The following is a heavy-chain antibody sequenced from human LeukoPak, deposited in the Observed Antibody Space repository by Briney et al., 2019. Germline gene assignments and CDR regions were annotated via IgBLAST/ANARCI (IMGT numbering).Heavy chain of an antibody. D-gene: IGHD3-22*01. CDR1: GGSFSAYY. CDR3: ARRGVYYDSSGYHYYFDY. V-gene: IGHV4-34*01. CDR2: INHSGST. J-gene: IGHJ4*02. Sequence: SETLSLTCAVYGGSFSAYYWSWIRQPPGKELEWIGEINHSGSTNYNPSLKSPVTISVDTSKNQFSLKLSSVTAADTAVYYCARRGVYYDSSGYHYYFDYWGQGTLVTVSS.